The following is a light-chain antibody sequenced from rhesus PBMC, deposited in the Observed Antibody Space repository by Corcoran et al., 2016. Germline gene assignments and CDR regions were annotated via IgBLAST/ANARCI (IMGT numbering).Light chain of an antibody. Sequence: DIQMTQSPSSLSASVGDTVTITCRASQGISSYLNWFQQKPGKAPKLLIYDASSLESGVPSRFSGSGSGTDFTLTISSLQPEDFAAYYCLQHNSYPGTFGQGTKVEIK. CDR2: DAS. V-gene: IGKV1-28*03. CDR3: LQHNSYPGT. CDR1: QGISSY. J-gene: IGKJ1*01.